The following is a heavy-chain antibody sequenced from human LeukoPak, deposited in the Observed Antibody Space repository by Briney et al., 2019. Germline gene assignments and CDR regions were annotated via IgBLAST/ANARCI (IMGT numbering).Heavy chain of an antibody. Sequence: QPGGSLRLSCAASGFTFDEHAMHWVRQAPGKGLEWVCLINWDATNSYYADSVRGRFTISRDNGKNSLSLQMNSLRAEDTAFYYCAKDYDVLTGAIDFWGHGTLVTVSS. CDR3: AKDYDVLTGAIDF. CDR2: INWDATNS. J-gene: IGHJ4*01. CDR1: GFTFDEHA. V-gene: IGHV3-43D*03. D-gene: IGHD3-9*01.